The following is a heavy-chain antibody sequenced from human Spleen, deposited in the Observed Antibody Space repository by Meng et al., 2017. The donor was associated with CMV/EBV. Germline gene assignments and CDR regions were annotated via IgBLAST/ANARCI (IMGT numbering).Heavy chain of an antibody. D-gene: IGHD2-8*02. CDR1: GFTFSSSW. CDR2: INSDGSIT. V-gene: IGHV3-74*03. J-gene: IGHJ4*02. CDR3: NGGVDSADY. Sequence: GESLKISCAASGFTFSSSWMHWVRQAPGKGLVWVSRINSDGSITTYADSVKGRFTISRDNAKKTLYLQMNSLRAEDSAVYYCNGGVDSADYWGQGTLVTVSS.